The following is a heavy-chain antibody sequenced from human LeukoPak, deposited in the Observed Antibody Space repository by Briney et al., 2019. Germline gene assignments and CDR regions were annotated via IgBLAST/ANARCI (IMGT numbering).Heavy chain of an antibody. D-gene: IGHD2-15*01. CDR2: IIPIFGTA. Sequence: ASVKVSCKAYGGTFSSYAISWVRQAPGQGLEWMGGIIPIFGTANYAKKFQGRVTITADESTSTAYMELSSLRSEDTAVYYCARTGGVVVVAASYYYYGMDVWGQGTTVTVSS. CDR1: GGTFSSYA. J-gene: IGHJ6*02. V-gene: IGHV1-69*13. CDR3: ARTGGVVVVAASYYYYGMDV.